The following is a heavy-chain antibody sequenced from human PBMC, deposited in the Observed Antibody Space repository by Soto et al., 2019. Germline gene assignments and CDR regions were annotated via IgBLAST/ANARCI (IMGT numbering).Heavy chain of an antibody. CDR1: GGSMSKFY. CDR2: VYATGTS. Sequence: SETLSLTCSVSGGSMSKFYWSWIRKTAGKGLEWMGRVYATGTSDYNPSLRSCIAMSVDISKKTFSLRLRSVTAADTGVYYCVRDGSKTLRDCFDPWGQGILVTVS. CDR3: VRDGSKTLRDCFDP. J-gene: IGHJ5*02. D-gene: IGHD4-17*01. V-gene: IGHV4-4*07.